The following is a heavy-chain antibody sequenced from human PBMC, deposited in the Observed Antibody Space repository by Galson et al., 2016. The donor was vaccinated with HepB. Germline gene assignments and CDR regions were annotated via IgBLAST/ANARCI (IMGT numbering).Heavy chain of an antibody. Sequence: SETLSLTCAVYGGSFIGYYWSWIRQPPGRGLEWIGEINHSGTTDYNPSLKSRVTISVDTSKSQFSLRLDSVTPEGTAVYYCARGSTLHSWGQGTLVTVSS. V-gene: IGHV4-34*01. D-gene: IGHD2-21*02. J-gene: IGHJ4*02. CDR2: INHSGTT. CDR3: ARGSTLHS. CDR1: GGSFIGYY.